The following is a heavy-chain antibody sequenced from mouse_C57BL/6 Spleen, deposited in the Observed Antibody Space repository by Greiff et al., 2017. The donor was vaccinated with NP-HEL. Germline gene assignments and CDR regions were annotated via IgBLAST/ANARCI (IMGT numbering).Heavy chain of an antibody. CDR2: IHPNSGST. V-gene: IGHV1-64*01. Sequence: VQLKQPGAELVKPGASVKLSCKASGYTFTSYWMHWVKQRPGQGLEWIGMIHPNSGSTNYNEKFKSKATLTVDKSSSTAYMQLSSLTSEDSAVYYCARRGDDYDGGDFDYWGQGTTLTVSS. J-gene: IGHJ2*01. D-gene: IGHD2-4*01. CDR3: ARRGDDYDGGDFDY. CDR1: GYTFTSYW.